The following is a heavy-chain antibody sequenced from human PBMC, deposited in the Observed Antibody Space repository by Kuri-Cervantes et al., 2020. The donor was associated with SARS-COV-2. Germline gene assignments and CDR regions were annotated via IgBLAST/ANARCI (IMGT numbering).Heavy chain of an antibody. D-gene: IGHD6-19*01. V-gene: IGHV4-59*01. J-gene: IGHJ6*03. CDR2: IYYSGST. Sequence: SETLSLTCTVSGGPISSYYWSWIRQPPGKGLEWIGYIYYSGSTNYNPSLKSRVTISVDTSKNQFSLKLSSVTAADTAVYYCARRHSSGRYQGHYYMDVWGKGTTVTVSS. CDR3: ARRHSSGRYQGHYYMDV. CDR1: GGPISSYY.